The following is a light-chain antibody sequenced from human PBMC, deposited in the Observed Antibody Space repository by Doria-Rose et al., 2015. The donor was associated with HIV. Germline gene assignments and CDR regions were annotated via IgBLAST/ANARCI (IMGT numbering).Light chain of an antibody. CDR3: LQHKSYPWT. CDR1: QGIRNA. Sequence: TQSPSSLSASVGGTVTITCRASQGIRNALGWYQQKPGKAPKRLIYGASALQSGVPSRFSGSGSGTEFTLTISGLQPENFASYYCLQHKSYPWTFGQGP. CDR2: GAS. V-gene: IGKV1-17*01. J-gene: IGKJ1*01.